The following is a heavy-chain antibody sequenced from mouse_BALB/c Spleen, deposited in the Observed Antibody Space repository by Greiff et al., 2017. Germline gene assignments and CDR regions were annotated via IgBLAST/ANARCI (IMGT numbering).Heavy chain of an antibody. CDR2: IYPYNGGT. CDR3: ARFGYGNYDYAMDC. CDR1: GYTFTDYN. J-gene: IGHJ4*01. Sequence: VQLQQSGPELVKPGASVKISCKASGYTFTDYNMHWVKQSHGKSLEWIGYIYPYNGGTGYNQKFKSKATLTVDNSSSTAYMELRSLTSEDSAVYYCARFGYGNYDYAMDCWGQGTSVTVSS. V-gene: IGHV1S29*02. D-gene: IGHD2-10*02.